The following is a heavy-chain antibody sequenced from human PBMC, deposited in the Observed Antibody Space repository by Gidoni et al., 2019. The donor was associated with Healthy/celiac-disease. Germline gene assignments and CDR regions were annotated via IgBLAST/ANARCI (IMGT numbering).Heavy chain of an antibody. Sequence: QVQRVQSGAEVKKPGASGKVACKASGYTFTSYYMHWVRQSPGQGLEWMGIIKPSGGSTSYAQKFQGRVTMTRDTSTSTVYMELSSLRSEETAVYCCARAEELLAFDIWGQGTMVTVSS. CDR3: ARAEELLAFDI. CDR1: GYTFTSYY. J-gene: IGHJ3*02. V-gene: IGHV1-46*01. CDR2: IKPSGGST. D-gene: IGHD1-26*01.